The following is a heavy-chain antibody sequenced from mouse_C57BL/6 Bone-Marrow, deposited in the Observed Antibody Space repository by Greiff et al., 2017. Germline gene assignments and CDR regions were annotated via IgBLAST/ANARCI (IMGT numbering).Heavy chain of an antibody. CDR2: IYPRSGNT. CDR3: ASESIDGYYVPFAY. CDR1: GYTFTSYG. Sequence: QVQLQQSGAELARPGASVKLSCKASGYTFTSYGISWVKQRNGKGLEWIGEIYPRSGNTYYNEKFKGKATLTADKSSSTAYMELRSLTSEDSAVYFCASESIDGYYVPFAYWGQGTLVTVSA. D-gene: IGHD2-3*01. J-gene: IGHJ3*01. V-gene: IGHV1-81*01.